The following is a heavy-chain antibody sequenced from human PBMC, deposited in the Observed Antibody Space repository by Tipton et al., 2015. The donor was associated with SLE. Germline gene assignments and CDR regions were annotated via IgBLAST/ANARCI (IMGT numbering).Heavy chain of an antibody. D-gene: IGHD5-18*01. V-gene: IGHV4-59*01. CDR3: ARGARGNSYGSDEDFGY. CDR2: IYYSGDT. J-gene: IGHJ4*02. Sequence: TLSLTCSVSGGSMTGSYWSWVRQPPGRGLEWIGSIYYSGDTHYNPSLNSRVTMSADTSKNQFSLRLSSVTTADTAVYYCARGARGNSYGSDEDFGYWGQGTLVTVSS. CDR1: GGSMTGSY.